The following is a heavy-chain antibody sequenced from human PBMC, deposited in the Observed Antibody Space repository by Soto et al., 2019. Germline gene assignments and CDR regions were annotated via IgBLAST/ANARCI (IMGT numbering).Heavy chain of an antibody. V-gene: IGHV4-39*01. D-gene: IGHD3-22*01. CDR2: IFYSGST. J-gene: IGHJ4*02. Sequence: QLQLQESGPGLVKPSETLSLTCTVSGGSISSSSSYWVWIRQPPGKGLEWIGSIFYSGSTYYNPSLKSRVTISVDTSKNQFSLRLNSVTAADTAVYYCARFFYDSSGSRFDYWGQGSLLTVSS. CDR1: GGSISSSSSY. CDR3: ARFFYDSSGSRFDY.